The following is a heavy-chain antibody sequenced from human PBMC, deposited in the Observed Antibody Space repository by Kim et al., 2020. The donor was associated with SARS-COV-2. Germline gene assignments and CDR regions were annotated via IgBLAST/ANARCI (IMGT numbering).Heavy chain of an antibody. CDR2: IYYSGST. Sequence: SETLSLTCTVSGGSISIYYWSWIRQPPGKGLEWIGYIYYSGSTNYNPSLKSRVTISVDTSKNQFSLKLSSVTAADTAVYYCASYSSSWYWYFDLWGRGTLVTVSS. V-gene: IGHV4-59*01. D-gene: IGHD6-13*01. CDR3: ASYSSSWYWYFDL. J-gene: IGHJ2*01. CDR1: GGSISIYY.